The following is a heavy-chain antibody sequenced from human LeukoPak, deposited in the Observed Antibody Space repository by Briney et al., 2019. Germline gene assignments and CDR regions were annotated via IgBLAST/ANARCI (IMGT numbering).Heavy chain of an antibody. CDR1: GGTFSSYA. D-gene: IGHD1-1*01. CDR2: INAGNGNT. V-gene: IGHV1-3*01. Sequence: GASVKVSCKASGGTFSSYAISWVRQAPGQSLEWMGWINAGNGNTKYSQNFQGRVTITRDTSASTAYMELSSLTSEDTAVYYCARDSRTISNWFDTWGQGTPVTVSS. J-gene: IGHJ5*02. CDR3: ARDSRTISNWFDT.